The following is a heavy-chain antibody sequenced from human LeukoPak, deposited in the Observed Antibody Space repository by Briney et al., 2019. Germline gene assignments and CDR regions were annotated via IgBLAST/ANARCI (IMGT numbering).Heavy chain of an antibody. J-gene: IGHJ4*02. Sequence: SETLSLTCTVSGGSISSYYWSWIRQPPGKGLEWIGYIYYSGSTNYNPSLKSRVTISVDTSKNQFSLKLSSVTAADTAVYYCARGYRRSSGTHWSGYLLDYWGQGTLVTVSS. CDR1: GGSISSYY. CDR2: IYYSGST. D-gene: IGHD3-3*01. V-gene: IGHV4-59*01. CDR3: ARGYRRSSGTHWSGYLLDY.